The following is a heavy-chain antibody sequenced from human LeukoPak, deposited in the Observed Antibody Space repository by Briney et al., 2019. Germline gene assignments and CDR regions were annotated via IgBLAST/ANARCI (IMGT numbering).Heavy chain of an antibody. CDR3: AKDYFPAYGNYFDY. CDR1: GFTFSSYA. Sequence: GGSLRLSCAASGFTFSSYAMSWVRQAPGKGLEWVSAISGSGGSTYYADSVKGRFTISRDNFKNTLYLQMNSLRAEDTAVYYCAKDYFPAYGNYFDYWGQGTLVTVSS. D-gene: IGHD3-16*01. J-gene: IGHJ4*02. CDR2: ISGSGGST. V-gene: IGHV3-23*01.